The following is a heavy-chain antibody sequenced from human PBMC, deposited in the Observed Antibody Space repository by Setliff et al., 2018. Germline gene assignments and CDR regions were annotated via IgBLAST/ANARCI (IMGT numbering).Heavy chain of an antibody. V-gene: IGHV4-38-2*02. CDR1: GYSITSGYY. J-gene: IGHJ4*02. CDR2: LFHTGTP. CDR3: ARHLWGRWMATSSDYFDY. Sequence: SETLSLTCTVSGYSITSGYYWGWIRQSPGKGLEWLGSLFHTGTPYYNPSLQSRLTMSVDTSNDQFSLKLNSVTADDAAVYYCARHLWGRWMATSSDYFDYWGQGSLVT. D-gene: IGHD5-12*01.